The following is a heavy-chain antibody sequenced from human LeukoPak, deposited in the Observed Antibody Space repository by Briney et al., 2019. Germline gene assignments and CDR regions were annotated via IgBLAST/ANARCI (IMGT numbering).Heavy chain of an antibody. CDR2: IIPIFGTA. D-gene: IGHD3-10*01. J-gene: IGHJ5*02. V-gene: IGHV1-69*01. CDR3: ARDVSTMARGVIIPWFDP. CDR1: GGTFSSYA. Sequence: RGASVKVSCKASGGTFSSYAISWVRQAPGQGLEWMGGIIPIFGTANYAQKFQGRVTITADESTSTAYMELSSLRSEDTAVYYCARDVSTMARGVIIPWFDPWGQGTLVTVSS.